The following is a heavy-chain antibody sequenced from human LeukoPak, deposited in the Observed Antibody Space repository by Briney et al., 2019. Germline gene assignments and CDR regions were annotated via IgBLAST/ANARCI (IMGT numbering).Heavy chain of an antibody. CDR2: ISGSGGST. J-gene: IGHJ4*02. Sequence: PGGSLRLSCAASGFTFNSYAMSWIRQAPGKGLEWVSVISGSGGSTYYADSVKGRFTITRDNSKNTLYLQMNSLRAEDTAVYYCARGSYSEYYFDYWGQGTLVTVSS. CDR3: ARGSYSEYYFDY. CDR1: GFTFNSYA. V-gene: IGHV3-23*01. D-gene: IGHD3-22*01.